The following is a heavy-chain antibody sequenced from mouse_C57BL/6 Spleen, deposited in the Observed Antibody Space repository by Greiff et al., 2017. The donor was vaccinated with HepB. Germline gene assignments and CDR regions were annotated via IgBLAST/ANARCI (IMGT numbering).Heavy chain of an antibody. CDR1: GYAFSSSW. V-gene: IGHV1-82*01. CDR2: IYPGDGDT. D-gene: IGHD4-1*01. J-gene: IGHJ1*03. CDR3: AQTGTDWYFDV. Sequence: VQLQQSGPELVKPGASVKISCKASGYAFSSSWMNWVKQRPGKGLEWIGRIYPGDGDTNYNGKFKGKATLTADKSSSTAYMQLSSLTSEDSAVYFCAQTGTDWYFDVWGTGTTVTVSS.